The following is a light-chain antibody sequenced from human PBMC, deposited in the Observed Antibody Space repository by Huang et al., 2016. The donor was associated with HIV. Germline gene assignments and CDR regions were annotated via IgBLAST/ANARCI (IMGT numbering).Light chain of an antibody. CDR2: WAS. CDR1: QPLLSTANNQSY. J-gene: IGKJ5*01. V-gene: IGKV4-1*01. Sequence: DIVMTQSPGSLTVSLGERASINCTSSQPLLSTANNQSYLAWYQQKQRQPPKALIYWASNRESGVPERFSGSGSGTDFTLTISSLQAEDVALYYCQQYYSASITFGQGTRVEI. CDR3: QQYYSASIT.